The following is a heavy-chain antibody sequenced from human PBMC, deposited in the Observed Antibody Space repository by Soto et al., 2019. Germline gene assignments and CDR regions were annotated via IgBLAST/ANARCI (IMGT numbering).Heavy chain of an antibody. V-gene: IGHV1-18*01. CDR1: GYTFTGYA. CDR3: ARCSKDYGDGGLSLKY. D-gene: IGHD4-17*01. Sequence: QVQLVQSGAEVKGPGASVKVSCKASGYTFTGYAFSWVRQAPGQGLEWMGWVSAYSGHTIYSQKFQGRVTLTTDPYPTTTSLEVRSLGSDDTAVYYCARCSKDYGDGGLSLKYWGQGTLVTVSS. CDR2: VSAYSGHT. J-gene: IGHJ1*01.